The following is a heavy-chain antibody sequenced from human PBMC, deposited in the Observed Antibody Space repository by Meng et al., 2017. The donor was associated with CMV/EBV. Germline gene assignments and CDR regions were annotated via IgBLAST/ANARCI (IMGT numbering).Heavy chain of an antibody. CDR3: ARGGPTYYDFWSGYYPYGMDV. Sequence: GESLKISCAASGFTFSSYWMSWVRQAPGKGLEWVANIKQDGSEKYYVDSVKGRFTISRDNAKNSLYLQMNSLRAEDTAVYYCARGGPTYYDFWSGYYPYGMDVWGQGTTVTVSS. CDR2: IKQDGSEK. CDR1: GFTFSSYW. D-gene: IGHD3-3*01. J-gene: IGHJ6*02. V-gene: IGHV3-7*01.